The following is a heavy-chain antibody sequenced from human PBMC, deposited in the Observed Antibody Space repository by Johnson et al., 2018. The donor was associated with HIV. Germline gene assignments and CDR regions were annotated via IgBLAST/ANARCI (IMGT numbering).Heavy chain of an antibody. D-gene: IGHD5-18*01. CDR1: GFTFSSYW. CDR3: ARERDTDMAGDAFDI. CDR2: IYSDGSST. J-gene: IGHJ3*02. Sequence: EVQLVESGGGVVQSGGSLRLSCAASGFTFSSYWMHWVRQGPGKGLEWVSSIYSDGSSTRYADSVKGRFTISRDNAKNTLYLQMNSLRAEDTAVYYCARERDTDMAGDAFDIWGQGTMVTVSS. V-gene: IGHV3-74*01.